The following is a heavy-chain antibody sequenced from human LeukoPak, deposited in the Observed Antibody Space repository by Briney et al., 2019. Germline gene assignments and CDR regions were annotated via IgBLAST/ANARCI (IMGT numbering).Heavy chain of an antibody. CDR1: GGSISSYY. CDR2: VSTSGTT. D-gene: IGHD2-2*01. Sequence: SETLSLTCTVSGGSISSYYWSWIRQPAGKGLEWIGRVSTSGTTNYNPSLKSRVSMSVDTSKNQFSLNLTSVTAADTAVYYCAREEVVPAAINYYYMDVWGKGTTVTISS. V-gene: IGHV4-4*07. J-gene: IGHJ6*03. CDR3: AREEVVPAAINYYYMDV.